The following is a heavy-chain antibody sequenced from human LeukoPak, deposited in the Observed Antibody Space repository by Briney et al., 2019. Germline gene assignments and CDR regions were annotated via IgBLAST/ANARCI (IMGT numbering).Heavy chain of an antibody. CDR1: GFTVSSNY. J-gene: IGHJ6*02. CDR3: ARKSGNNCSGGSCARPTYYYYGMDV. CDR2: ISSSGSTI. D-gene: IGHD2-15*01. Sequence: GGSLRLSCAASGFTVSSNYMSWVRQAPGKGLEWVSYISSSGSTIYYADSVKGRFTISRDNAKNSLYLQMNSLRAEDTAVYYCARKSGNNCSGGSCARPTYYYYGMDVWGQGTTVTVSS. V-gene: IGHV3-11*01.